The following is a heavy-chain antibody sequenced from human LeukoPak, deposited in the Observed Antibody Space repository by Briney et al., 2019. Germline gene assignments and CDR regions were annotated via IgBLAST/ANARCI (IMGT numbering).Heavy chain of an antibody. CDR3: ARERAVRGGDFDY. J-gene: IGHJ4*02. V-gene: IGHV3-11*04. Sequence: GGSLRLSCAASGFIFSDYYMSWIRQAPGKGLEWVSFISDGGRPLHYADSVKGRFTISRDNAKNSLYLQMNSLRAEDTAVYYCARERAVRGGDFDYWGQGTLVTVSS. CDR2: ISDGGRPL. CDR1: GFIFSDYY. D-gene: IGHD3-10*01.